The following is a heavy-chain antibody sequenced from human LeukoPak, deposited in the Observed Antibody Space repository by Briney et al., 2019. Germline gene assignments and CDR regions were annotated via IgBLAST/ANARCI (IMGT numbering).Heavy chain of an antibody. J-gene: IGHJ3*02. CDR3: ARTHHDFWSGVADAFDI. CDR1: GGSFSGYY. Sequence: SETLSLTCAVYGGSFSGYYWSWIRQPPGKGLEWIGEINHSGSTNYNPSLKSRVTISVDTSKNQFSLKLSSVTAADTAVYYCARTHHDFWSGVADAFDIWGQGTMVTVSS. CDR2: INHSGST. V-gene: IGHV4-34*01. D-gene: IGHD3-3*01.